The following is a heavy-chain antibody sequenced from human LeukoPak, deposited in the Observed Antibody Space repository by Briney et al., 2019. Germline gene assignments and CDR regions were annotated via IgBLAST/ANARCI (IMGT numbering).Heavy chain of an antibody. V-gene: IGHV3-23*01. J-gene: IGHJ4*02. CDR2: ISGSGGST. D-gene: IGHD1-26*01. Sequence: GSLRLSCAASGFTFSSYAMSWVLQAPGKGLEWVSAISGSGGSTYYADSVKGRFTISRDNSKNTLYLQMNSLRAEDTAVYYCAKDETPYTTGLYFDYWGQGTLVTVSS. CDR1: GFTFSSYA. CDR3: AKDETPYTTGLYFDY.